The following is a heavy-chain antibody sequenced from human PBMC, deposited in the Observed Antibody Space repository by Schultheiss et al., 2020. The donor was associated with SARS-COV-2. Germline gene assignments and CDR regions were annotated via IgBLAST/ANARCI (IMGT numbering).Heavy chain of an antibody. CDR1: GGSISSSSYY. Sequence: SETLSLTCTVSGGSISSSSYYWSWIRQPAGKGLEWIGRIYTSGSTNYNPSLKSRVTMSVDTSKNQFSLKLSSVTAADTAVYYCVRDPVFGSGSYYSHFDYWGQGTLVTVSS. V-gene: IGHV4-61*02. D-gene: IGHD3-10*01. J-gene: IGHJ4*02. CDR2: IYTSGST. CDR3: VRDPVFGSGSYYSHFDY.